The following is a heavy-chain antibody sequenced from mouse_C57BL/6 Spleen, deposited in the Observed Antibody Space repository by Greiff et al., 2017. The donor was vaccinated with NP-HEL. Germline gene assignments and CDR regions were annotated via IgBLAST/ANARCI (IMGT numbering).Heavy chain of an antibody. CDR2: IYPSDSET. CDR3: ARNRDGGYFDV. CDR1: GYTFTSYW. J-gene: IGHJ1*03. V-gene: IGHV1-61*01. D-gene: IGHD4-1*01. Sequence: QVQLQQPGAELVRPGSSVKLSCKASGYTFTSYWMDWVKQRPGQGLEWIGNIYPSDSETHYNQKFKDKATLTVDKSSRTAYMQLSSLTSEDSAVYYCARNRDGGYFDVWGTGTTVTVSS.